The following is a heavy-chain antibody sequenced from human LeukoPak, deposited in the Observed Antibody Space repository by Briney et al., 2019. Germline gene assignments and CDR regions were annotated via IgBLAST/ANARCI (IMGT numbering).Heavy chain of an antibody. V-gene: IGHV4-39*01. CDR1: GGSISSSSYY. J-gene: IGHJ4*02. D-gene: IGHD4-23*01. CDR2: IYYSGST. CDR3: ARRSSLTPFDY. Sequence: PSETLSLTCTVSGGSISSSSYYWGWIRQPPGKGLEWIGSIYYSGSTYYNPSLKSRVTISVDTSKNQFSLKLSSVTAADTAVHYCARRSSLTPFDYWGQGTLVTVSS.